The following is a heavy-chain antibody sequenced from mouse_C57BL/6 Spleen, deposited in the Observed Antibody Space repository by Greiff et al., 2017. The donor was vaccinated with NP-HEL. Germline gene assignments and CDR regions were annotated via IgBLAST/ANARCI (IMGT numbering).Heavy chain of an antibody. Sequence: VQLQESGPGLVAPSQSLSITCTVSGFSLTSYGVDWVRQSPGKGLEWLGVIWGVGSTNYNSALKSRLSISKDNSKSQVFLKMNSLQTDDTAMYYCASGYYYGSSYPFAYWGQGTLVTVSA. CDR2: IWGVGST. V-gene: IGHV2-6*01. CDR3: ASGYYYGSSYPFAY. J-gene: IGHJ3*01. CDR1: GFSLTSYG. D-gene: IGHD1-1*01.